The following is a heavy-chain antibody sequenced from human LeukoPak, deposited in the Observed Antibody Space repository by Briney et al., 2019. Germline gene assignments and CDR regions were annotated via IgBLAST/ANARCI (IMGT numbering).Heavy chain of an antibody. CDR2: ISGSGDST. CDR3: ARGGPAAGRFDY. V-gene: IGHV3-23*01. Sequence: GGSLRLSCAASEFTFSSYVMSWVRQAPGKGLEWVSAISGSGDSTYYADSVKGRFTISRDNSKNTLYLHMNSLRAEDTAVYYCARGGPAAGRFDYWGQGTLVTVSS. J-gene: IGHJ4*02. D-gene: IGHD6-13*01. CDR1: EFTFSSYV.